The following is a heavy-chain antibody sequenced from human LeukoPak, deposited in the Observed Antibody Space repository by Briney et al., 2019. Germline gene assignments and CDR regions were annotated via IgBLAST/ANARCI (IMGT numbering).Heavy chain of an antibody. CDR1: GGSISSSSYY. CDR2: IYYSGST. Sequence: PSETLSLTCTVSGGSISSSSYYWGWIRQPPGKGLEWIGSIYYSGSTYYNPSLRSRVTISVDTSKNQFSLKLSSVTAADTAVYYCARGITIFGVVSYYFDYWGQGTLVTVSS. J-gene: IGHJ4*02. D-gene: IGHD3-3*01. V-gene: IGHV4-39*01. CDR3: ARGITIFGVVSYYFDY.